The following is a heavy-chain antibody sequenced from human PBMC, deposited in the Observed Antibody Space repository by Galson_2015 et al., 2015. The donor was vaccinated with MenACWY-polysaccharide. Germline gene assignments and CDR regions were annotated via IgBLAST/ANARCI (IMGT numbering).Heavy chain of an antibody. J-gene: IGHJ5*02. CDR3: AKARAQYCGVSSCYLTWCQP. CDR1: GFSFSIYW. V-gene: IGHV3-74*01. D-gene: IGHD2-21*01. Sequence: SLRLSCAASGFSFSIYWMRWVRHAPGKGLVWVSRINADGSATGYADSVRGRFTISRDNSKNTLYLEMNSLRAEDTAVYYCAKARAQYCGVSSCYLTWCQPRGHGSLGTVSS. CDR2: INADGSAT.